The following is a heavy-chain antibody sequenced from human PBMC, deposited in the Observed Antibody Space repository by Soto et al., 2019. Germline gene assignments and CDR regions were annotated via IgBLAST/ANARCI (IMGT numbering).Heavy chain of an antibody. Sequence: QVQLQESGPGLVKPSQTLSLTCTVSGGSISSGGYYWSWIRQHPGKGLEWIGYIYYSGSTYYNPSLKSRVTISVDTSKNQFSLKLSSVTAADTAVYYCARFSRITMVRGASTAGHAAFDIWGQGTMVTVSS. CDR1: GGSISSGGYY. J-gene: IGHJ3*02. V-gene: IGHV4-31*03. CDR3: ARFSRITMVRGASTAGHAAFDI. D-gene: IGHD3-10*01. CDR2: IYYSGST.